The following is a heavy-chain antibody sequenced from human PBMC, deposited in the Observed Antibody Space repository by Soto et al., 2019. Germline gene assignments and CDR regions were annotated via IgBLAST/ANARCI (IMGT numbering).Heavy chain of an antibody. J-gene: IGHJ6*02. Sequence: GGSLRLSCEGSGFTFSSHGTHWVRQAPGKGLEWVPNIKQDGSEEFYVDSVRGRFTISRDNPRNALFLPMSSLRVEDTAVYYFPRGTDLLFCTGSSCPGIDVWGQGTTVTVAS. V-gene: IGHV3-7*03. CDR2: IKQDGSEE. CDR3: PRGTDLLFCTGSSCPGIDV. D-gene: IGHD2-8*02. CDR1: GFTFSSHG.